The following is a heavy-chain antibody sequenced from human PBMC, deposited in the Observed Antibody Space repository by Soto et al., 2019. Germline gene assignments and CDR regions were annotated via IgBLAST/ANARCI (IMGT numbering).Heavy chain of an antibody. CDR1: GFTFSSYS. CDR2: ISSSSYI. J-gene: IGHJ3*02. D-gene: IGHD5-12*01. Sequence: GGSLRLSCAASGFTFSSYSMNWVRQAPGKGLEWVSSISSSSYIYYADSVKGRFTISRDNAKNSLYLQMNSLRAEDTAVYYCAAGEDGYNYVGAFDIWGQGTMVTVSS. V-gene: IGHV3-21*01. CDR3: AAGEDGYNYVGAFDI.